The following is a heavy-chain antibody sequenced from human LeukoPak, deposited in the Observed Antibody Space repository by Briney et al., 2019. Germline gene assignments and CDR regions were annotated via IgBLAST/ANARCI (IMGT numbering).Heavy chain of an antibody. J-gene: IGHJ4*02. CDR1: GFSLSTSGMC. CDR3: ARIRYYYDSSGYYYLDY. D-gene: IGHD3-22*01. CDR2: IDWDDDK. V-gene: IGHV2-70*11. Sequence: SGPTLVNPTQTLTLTCTSSGFSLSTSGMCVSWIRQPPGKALEWLARIDWDDDKYYSTSLKTRLTISKDTSKNQVVLTMTNMDPVDTATYYCARIRYYYDSSGYYYLDYWGQGTLVTVSS.